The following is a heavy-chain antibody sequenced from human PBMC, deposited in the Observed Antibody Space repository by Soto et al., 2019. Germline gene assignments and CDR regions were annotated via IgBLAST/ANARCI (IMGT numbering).Heavy chain of an antibody. CDR1: GFTFRNYW. J-gene: IGHJ4*02. V-gene: IGHV3-74*01. CDR3: ARGGLEPFDY. CDR2: ISDYGRI. Sequence: EVQLVESGGGLVQSGGSLRLSCAASGFTFRNYWMHWVRQAPGKGLVWVSRISDYGRINYADSVEGRFTISRDDAKGESYLQMNSLRLEDTAVYYCARGGLEPFDYWGQGALVTVSS. D-gene: IGHD1-1*01.